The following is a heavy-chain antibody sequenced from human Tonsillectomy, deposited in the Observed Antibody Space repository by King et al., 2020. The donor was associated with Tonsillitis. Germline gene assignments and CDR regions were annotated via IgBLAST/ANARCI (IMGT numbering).Heavy chain of an antibody. CDR1: GFTVSSNY. Sequence: VQLVESGGGLIQPGGSLRLSCAASGFTVSSNYMSWVRQAPGKGLEWVSIIYYGCRTDYADSVKGRFTISRDNSKNTLYLQMNSLRAEDTAVYYCARDVAAAGFLWDWGPGTLVTVSS. D-gene: IGHD6-13*01. CDR2: IYYGCRT. V-gene: IGHV3-53*01. J-gene: IGHJ4*02. CDR3: ARDVAAAGFLWD.